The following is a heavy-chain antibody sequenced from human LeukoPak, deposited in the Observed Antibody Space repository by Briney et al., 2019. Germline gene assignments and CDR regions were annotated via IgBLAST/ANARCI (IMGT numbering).Heavy chain of an antibody. CDR1: GGSISSYY. CDR2: ISYDGSNK. Sequence: LSLTCTVSGGSISSYYWSWVRQAPGKGLEWVAVISYDGSNKYYADSVKGRFTISRDNSKNTLYLQMNSLRAEDTAVYYCAKDDSSSGWYSYYYYGMDVWGQGTTVTVSS. J-gene: IGHJ6*02. V-gene: IGHV3-30*18. D-gene: IGHD6-19*01. CDR3: AKDDSSSGWYSYYYYGMDV.